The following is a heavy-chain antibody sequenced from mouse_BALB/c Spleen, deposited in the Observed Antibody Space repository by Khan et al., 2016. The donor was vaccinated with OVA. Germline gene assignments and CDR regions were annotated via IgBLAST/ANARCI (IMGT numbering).Heavy chain of an antibody. V-gene: IGHV1S136*01. Sequence: EVELVESGPDLVKPGTSVKMSCKASGYIFTNYLIHWVKQKPGQGLEWIGYINPYNGATKYNEKFKGKATLTSDKSSITAYMELSSLTSEDSAVXSCARGNGQSCYFDYGGQGTTLTDSS. D-gene: IGHD3-1*01. CDR1: GYIFTNYL. CDR3: ARGNGQSCYFDY. J-gene: IGHJ2*01. CDR2: INPYNGAT.